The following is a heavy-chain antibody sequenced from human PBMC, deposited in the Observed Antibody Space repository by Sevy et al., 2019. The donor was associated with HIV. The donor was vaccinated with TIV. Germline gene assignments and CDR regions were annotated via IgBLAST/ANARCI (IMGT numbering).Heavy chain of an antibody. J-gene: IGHJ4*02. CDR1: GFAFYEYS. D-gene: IGHD3-10*02. V-gene: IGHV3-23*01. CDR3: AREGCSRPHDY. CDR2: LSFGCGKK. Sequence: GGSLRLSCAASGFAFYEYSMSWIRQAPGKGLEWVATLSFGCGKKNYAASVKGRFTISRDNSKNSFYLQMDNLRVEDMALYYCAREGCSRPHDYWGQGTRVTVSS.